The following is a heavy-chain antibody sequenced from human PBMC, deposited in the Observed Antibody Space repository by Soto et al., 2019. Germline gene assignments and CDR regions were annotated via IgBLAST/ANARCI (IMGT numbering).Heavy chain of an antibody. CDR3: ARLWDETMVILDWYLDL. V-gene: IGHV4-59*01. CDR1: GGSISNYY. Sequence: PSETMSLTCTFSGGSISNYYWSWIRQPPGKGLEWIGYIYYSGSTNYNPSLKSRVTISIDTSKNQFSLRLSSVTAADTAVFYFARLWDETMVILDWYLDLWGSGSLDTVPS. CDR2: IYYSGST. J-gene: IGHJ2*01. D-gene: IGHD3-10*01.